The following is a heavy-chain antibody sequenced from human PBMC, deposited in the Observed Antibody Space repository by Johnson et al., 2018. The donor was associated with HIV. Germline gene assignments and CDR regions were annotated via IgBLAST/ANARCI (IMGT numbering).Heavy chain of an antibody. CDR1: GFTFSSYW. Sequence: EKLVESGGGVVQPGRSLRLSCAASGFTFSSYWLHWVRQAPGKGLVWVSRINSDGSSTSYADSVKGRFTISRDNAKNTLYLQMNSLRAEDTALYYCAREGGIVAAQGDACDIWGQGTMVTVSS. D-gene: IGHD1-26*01. J-gene: IGHJ3*02. CDR2: INSDGSST. V-gene: IGHV3-74*02. CDR3: AREGGIVAAQGDACDI.